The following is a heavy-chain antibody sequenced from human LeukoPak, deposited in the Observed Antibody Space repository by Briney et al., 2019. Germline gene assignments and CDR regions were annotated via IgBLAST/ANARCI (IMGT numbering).Heavy chain of an antibody. J-gene: IGHJ4*02. CDR1: GGSVSGYY. V-gene: IGHV4-59*02. Sequence: SETLTLTCVVSGGSVSGYYWGWIRQPPGRGLEWIGYVYYSGSTNYNPSFKSRITISVDTSRNQFSLQLSSVTAADTAVYYCARIHRYCSGGACYVLDNWGQGTLVAVSS. CDR3: ARIHRYCSGGACYVLDN. CDR2: VYYSGST. D-gene: IGHD2-15*01.